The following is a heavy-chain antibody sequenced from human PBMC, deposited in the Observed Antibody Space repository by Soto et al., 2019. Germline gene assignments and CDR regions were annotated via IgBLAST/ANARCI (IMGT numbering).Heavy chain of an antibody. CDR3: AGRVGSGSYYNVSDY. V-gene: IGHV3-30-3*01. D-gene: IGHD3-10*01. J-gene: IGHJ4*02. CDR2: ISYDGSNK. CDR1: GFTFSSYA. Sequence: QVQLVESGGGVVQPGRSLRLSCAASGFTFSSYAMHWVRQAPGKGLEWVAVISYDGSNKYYADSVKGRFTISRDNSKNTLYQQINSLRGEDTAVYYCAGRVGSGSYYNVSDYWGQGTLVTVSS.